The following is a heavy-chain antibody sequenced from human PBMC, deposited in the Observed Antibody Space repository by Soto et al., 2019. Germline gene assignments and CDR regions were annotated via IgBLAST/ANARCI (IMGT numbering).Heavy chain of an antibody. CDR1: GFTFSTYA. CDR3: ARELTWGWLDY. CDR2: ISYDGSNK. J-gene: IGHJ4*02. V-gene: IGHV3-30-3*01. D-gene: IGHD3-16*01. Sequence: QVQLVESGGGVVQPGRSLRLSCAASGFTFSTYAMHWVRQAPGKGLEWVAVISYDGSNKYYADSVKGRFTISRDNSKNTLYLQMNSLRAEDTAVYYCARELTWGWLDYWGQGTLVTVSS.